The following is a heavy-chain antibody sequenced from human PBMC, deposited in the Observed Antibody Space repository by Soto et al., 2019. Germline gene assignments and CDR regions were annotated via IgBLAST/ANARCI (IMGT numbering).Heavy chain of an antibody. D-gene: IGHD1-26*01. CDR1: GFTVSNNY. J-gene: IGHJ4*02. Sequence: EVQLVESGGGLIQPGGSLRLSCAVSGFTVSNNYMSWVRQAPGKGLEGVSVIYSGGYTAYGDSVKGRFTISRDNSKNTRYLQRKTRRAAHTAVYYCGPPRGGVGYWGQGTLVTVSS. CDR3: GPPRGGVGY. CDR2: IYSGGYT. V-gene: IGHV3-53*01.